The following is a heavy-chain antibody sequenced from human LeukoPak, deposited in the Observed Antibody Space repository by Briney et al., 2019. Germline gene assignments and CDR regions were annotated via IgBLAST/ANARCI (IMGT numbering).Heavy chain of an antibody. Sequence: SQTLSLTCAISGDTVSSNCAAWDWIRQSPSRGLEWLGRTYYRSKWYNDYAVSVQSRITITPATSKNQFSLQLNSVTPEDTAVYYCARGVNIAAAGARYYFDYWGQGTLVTVSS. V-gene: IGHV6-1*01. CDR3: ARGVNIAAAGARYYFDY. D-gene: IGHD6-13*01. J-gene: IGHJ4*02. CDR2: TYYRSKWYN. CDR1: GDTVSSNCAA.